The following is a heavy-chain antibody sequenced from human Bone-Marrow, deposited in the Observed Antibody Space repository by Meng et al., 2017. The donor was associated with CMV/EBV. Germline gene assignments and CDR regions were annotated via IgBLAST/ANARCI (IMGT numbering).Heavy chain of an antibody. Sequence: ASVQVSCKASGYTFTSYDINWVRQATGQGLEWMGWMNPNSGNTGYAQKFQGRVTMTRNTSISTAYMELSSLRSEDTAVYYCARGNPHRWWLLTRRMSGFDYWGQGTLVTVSS. CDR2: MNPNSGNT. V-gene: IGHV1-8*01. CDR3: ARGNPHRWWLLTRRMSGFDY. J-gene: IGHJ4*02. CDR1: GYTFTSYD. D-gene: IGHD2-21*02.